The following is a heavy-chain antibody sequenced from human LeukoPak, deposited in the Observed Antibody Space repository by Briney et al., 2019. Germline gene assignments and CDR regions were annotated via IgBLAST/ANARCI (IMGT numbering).Heavy chain of an antibody. CDR2: INPSGGST. CDR1: GYTFTSYS. Sequence: ASVKVSCKASGYTFTSYSMHWVRQAPGQGLEWMGIINPSGGSTSYAQKFQGRVTMTRDMSTRTVYMELCSLRSEDTAVYYCARDFGLVEMATINDYWGQGTLVTVSS. J-gene: IGHJ4*02. V-gene: IGHV1-46*01. CDR3: ARDFGLVEMATINDY. D-gene: IGHD5-24*01.